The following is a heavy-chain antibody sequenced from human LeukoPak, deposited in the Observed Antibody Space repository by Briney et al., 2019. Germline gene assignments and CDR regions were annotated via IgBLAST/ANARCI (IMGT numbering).Heavy chain of an antibody. D-gene: IGHD3-3*01. J-gene: IGHJ4*02. CDR2: IYYSGST. CDR1: GGSISSSSHY. V-gene: IGHV4-39*01. CDR3: ARQQLRDYDFWSGYSLPYYFDY. Sequence: SETLSLTCTVSGGSISSSSHYWGWIRQPPGKGLEWIGSIYYSGSTYYNPSLKSRVTISVDTSKNQFSLKLSSVTAAGTAVYYCARQQLRDYDFWSGYSLPYYFDYWGQGTLVTVSS.